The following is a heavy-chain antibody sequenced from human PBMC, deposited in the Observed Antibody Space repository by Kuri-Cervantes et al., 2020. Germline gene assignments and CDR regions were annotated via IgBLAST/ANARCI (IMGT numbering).Heavy chain of an antibody. CDR2: ISYDGSNK. D-gene: IGHD6-13*01. V-gene: IGHV3-30*03. CDR1: GFTFSTYG. CDR3: ARGNGIATNKNWFDP. Sequence: GGSLRLSCAASGFTFSTYGMHWVRQAPGTGLEWLAIISYDGSNKFYADSVKGRFTISRDNSKNTLYLQMNSLRAEDTAVYYCARGNGIATNKNWFDPWGQGTLVTVSS. J-gene: IGHJ5*02.